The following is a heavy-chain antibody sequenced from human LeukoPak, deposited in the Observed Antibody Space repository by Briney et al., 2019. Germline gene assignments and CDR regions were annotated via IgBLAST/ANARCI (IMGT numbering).Heavy chain of an antibody. CDR3: ARDTRYGDGYKY. V-gene: IGHV3-74*01. Sequence: SGGSLRLSCAVSVFTFRSYWMHWVRQAPGKGLEWVSRINGGGSSTSYEDSVKGRFTISRDNAKNTLYLQMKSLRAEDTAVYYCARDTRYGDGYKYWGQGTLVTVSS. J-gene: IGHJ4*02. CDR1: VFTFRSYW. D-gene: IGHD5-24*01. CDR2: INGGGSST.